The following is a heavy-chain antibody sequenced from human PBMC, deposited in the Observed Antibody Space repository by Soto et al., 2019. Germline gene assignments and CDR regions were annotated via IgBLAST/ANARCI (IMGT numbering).Heavy chain of an antibody. CDR3: ARDQVDFWSDYPKSDNYYYYYGMDV. Sequence: EVQLVESGGGLVKPGGSLRLSCAASGFTFSSYSMNWVRQAPGKGLEWVSSISSSSSYIYYADSVKGRFTISRDNAKNSLYLQMNSLRAEDTAVYYCARDQVDFWSDYPKSDNYYYYYGMDVWGQGTTVTVSS. CDR2: ISSSSSYI. CDR1: GFTFSSYS. V-gene: IGHV3-21*01. D-gene: IGHD3-3*01. J-gene: IGHJ6*02.